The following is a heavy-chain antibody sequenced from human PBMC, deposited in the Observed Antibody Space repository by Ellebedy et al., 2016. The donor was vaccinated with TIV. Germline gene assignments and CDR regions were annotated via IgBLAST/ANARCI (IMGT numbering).Heavy chain of an antibody. CDR3: ARGGSDSDY. V-gene: IGHV3-7*03. Sequence: PGGSLRLSCAASGFTFSTYWLSWIRQAPGKGLEWVANIKEDGSAKNYVDSVQGRFTIARDNAKNALYLQMNSLRVEDMAVYYCARGGSDSDYWGQGTLVTVSS. CDR1: GFTFSTYW. J-gene: IGHJ4*02. CDR2: IKEDGSAK.